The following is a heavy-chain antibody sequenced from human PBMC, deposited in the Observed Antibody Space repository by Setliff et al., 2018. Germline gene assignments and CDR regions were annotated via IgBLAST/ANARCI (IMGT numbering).Heavy chain of an antibody. CDR3: GREYSGSSY. CDR1: GFPFSSYA. Sequence: PGGSLRLSCAASGFPFSSYAMSWVRQAPGKGLACVAAISGSGGDTYYADSVKGRFTSSRDNAKNSLYLQMNSVRAEDTAVYHCGREYSGSSYWGQGNLVTVSS. V-gene: IGHV3-23*01. J-gene: IGHJ4*02. D-gene: IGHD5-12*01. CDR2: ISGSGGDT.